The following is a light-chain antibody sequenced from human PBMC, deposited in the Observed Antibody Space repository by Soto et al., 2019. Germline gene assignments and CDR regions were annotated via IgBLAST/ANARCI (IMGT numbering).Light chain of an antibody. CDR2: DVS. CDR1: SSDVGGSNC. CDR3: ISYTSSSTYV. J-gene: IGLJ1*01. Sequence: QSALTQPASVSGSPGQSITISCTGTSSDVGGSNCVSWYQQHPGKAPKLIISDVSYRPSGVSNRFSGSKSGNTASLTISGLQVEHEADYYCISYTSSSTYVFGTGTKLIVL. V-gene: IGLV2-14*01.